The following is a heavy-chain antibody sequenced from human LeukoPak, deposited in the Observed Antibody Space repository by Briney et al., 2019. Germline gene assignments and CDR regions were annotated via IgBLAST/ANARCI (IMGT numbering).Heavy chain of an antibody. J-gene: IGHJ4*02. CDR2: INPNSGGT. Sequence: GASVKVSCKAPGYTFTDYYIHWVRQAPGQGLEWMGWINPNSGGTNYAQKFQGRVTMTRDTSISTAYMELSRLRSDDTAVYYCAREYSSGWYCFDYWGQGTLVTVSS. CDR1: GYTFTDYY. V-gene: IGHV1-2*02. CDR3: AREYSSGWYCFDY. D-gene: IGHD6-19*01.